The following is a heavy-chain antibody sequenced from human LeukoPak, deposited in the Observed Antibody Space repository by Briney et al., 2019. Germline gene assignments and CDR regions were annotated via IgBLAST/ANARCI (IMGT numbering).Heavy chain of an antibody. CDR3: ARGHPYNWNPDY. CDR1: GGSFSGYY. V-gene: IGHV4-34*01. J-gene: IGHJ4*02. CDR2: INHSGST. D-gene: IGHD1-20*01. Sequence: SETLSLTCAVYGGSFSGYYWSWIRQPPGKGLGWIGEINHSGSTNYNPSLKSRVAISVDTSKNQFSLKLSSVTAADTAVYYCARGHPYNWNPDYWGQGTLVTVSS.